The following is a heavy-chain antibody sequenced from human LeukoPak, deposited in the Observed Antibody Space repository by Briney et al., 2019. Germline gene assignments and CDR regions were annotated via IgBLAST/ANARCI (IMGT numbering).Heavy chain of an antibody. D-gene: IGHD1-26*01. CDR3: AKHNSGNFIYFDS. V-gene: IGHV3-23*01. Sequence: PGGSLRLSCAASGFTFSLYAMSWVRQAPGKGLEWVSGITGSGGTTYYADSVKGRFTLSRDNSKNALYLQMNSLGAEDTAVYYCAKHNSGNFIYFDSWGQGALVTVPS. J-gene: IGHJ4*02. CDR2: ITGSGGTT. CDR1: GFTFSLYA.